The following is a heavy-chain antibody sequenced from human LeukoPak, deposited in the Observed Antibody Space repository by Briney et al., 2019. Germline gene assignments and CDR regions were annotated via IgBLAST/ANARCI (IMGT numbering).Heavy chain of an antibody. CDR3: ARVFVSGYYDSSGYSNFDY. CDR1: GFTFSSYA. J-gene: IGHJ4*02. Sequence: GGSLRLSCAASGFTFSSYAMSWVRQAPGKGLEWVSAISGSGGSTYYADSVKGRFTISRDNSKNTLYLQMNSLRAEDTAVYYCARVFVSGYYDSSGYSNFDYWGQGTLVTVSS. CDR2: ISGSGGST. D-gene: IGHD3-22*01. V-gene: IGHV3-23*01.